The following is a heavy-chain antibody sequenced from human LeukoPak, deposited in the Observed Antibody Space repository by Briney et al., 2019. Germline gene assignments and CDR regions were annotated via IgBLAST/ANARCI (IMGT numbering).Heavy chain of an antibody. CDR3: ARDWGRVGLRGFDP. CDR2: IHISGRS. CDR1: GSSMSSHY. J-gene: IGHJ5*02. Sequence: SETLSLTCTVSGSSMSSHYLSWIRQPAGKGLEWIGRIHISGRSNVNPSLNSRLTMSVDTSKNHFSLKLMSVTAADTAVYYCARDWGRVGLRGFDPWGQGTLVTVSS. D-gene: IGHD3-16*01. V-gene: IGHV4-4*07.